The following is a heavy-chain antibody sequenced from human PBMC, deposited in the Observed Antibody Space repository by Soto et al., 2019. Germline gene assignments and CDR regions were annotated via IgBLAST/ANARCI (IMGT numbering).Heavy chain of an antibody. CDR3: ARVCGQLGPGFDY. CDR2: ISSSSSYI. Sequence: EVQLVESGGGLVKPGGSLRLYCAASGFTFSSYSMTWVRQAPGKGLEWVSSISSSSSYIYYADSVKGRFTISIDNAKNSLYLQMNSLRAEDTAVYYCARVCGQLGPGFDYWGQGTLVTVSS. CDR1: GFTFSSYS. V-gene: IGHV3-21*01. J-gene: IGHJ4*02. D-gene: IGHD6-6*01.